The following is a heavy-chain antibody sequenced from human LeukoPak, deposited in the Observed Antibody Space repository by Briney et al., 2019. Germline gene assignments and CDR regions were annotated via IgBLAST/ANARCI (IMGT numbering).Heavy chain of an antibody. CDR1: GXTFSTYA. Sequence: PGGSLRLSWAASGXTFSTYAVSWVRQAPGKGLEWVSGISGSGGSTYYADSVKGRFTISRDNAKNSVHLQMNSLRAEDTAVYYCARGYYDAPGYWGQGTLVTVSS. D-gene: IGHD3-22*01. J-gene: IGHJ4*02. CDR2: ISGSGGST. CDR3: ARGYYDAPGY. V-gene: IGHV3-23*01.